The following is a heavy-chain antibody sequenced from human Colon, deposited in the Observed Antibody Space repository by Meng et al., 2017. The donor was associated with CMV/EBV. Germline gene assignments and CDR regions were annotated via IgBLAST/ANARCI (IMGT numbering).Heavy chain of an antibody. CDR2: IVVGRGNT. CDR1: GLTFTKSA. J-gene: IGHJ4*02. V-gene: IGHV1-58*01. CDR3: AAMSTIFGIVSGG. D-gene: IGHD3-3*01. Sequence: SVKVSCKASGLTFTKSAVQWVRQTRGQRLEWIGWIVVGRGNTIYAQKFQERVTITRDMSTNTTYMELSSLRSEDTAVYYCAAMSTIFGIVSGGWGRGTLVTVSS.